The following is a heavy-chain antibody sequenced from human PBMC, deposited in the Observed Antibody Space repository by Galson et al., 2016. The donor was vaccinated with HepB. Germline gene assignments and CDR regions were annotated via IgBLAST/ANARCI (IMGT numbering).Heavy chain of an antibody. CDR3: AREDNGLGRLDY. V-gene: IGHV4/OR15-8*01. CDR2: VFYSGHT. CDR1: GDSIRGNHW. Sequence: SETLSLTCSVSGDSIRGNHWWTWVRQAPGKGLEWIGQVFYSGHTNYSPSLKSRVTISVDTSKNQFALNLKSVTAADTAVYFCAREDNGLGRLDYWGQGTLVIVSS. D-gene: IGHD3-10*01. J-gene: IGHJ4*02.